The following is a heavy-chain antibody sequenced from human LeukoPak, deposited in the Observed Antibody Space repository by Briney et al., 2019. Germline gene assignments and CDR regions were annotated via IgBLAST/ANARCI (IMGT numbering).Heavy chain of an antibody. D-gene: IGHD2-15*01. CDR1: GFTFSSYS. Sequence: GGSLRLSCAASGFTFSSYSMNWVRQAPGKGLEWVSSISGSSSYIYYADSVKGRYTISRDNAKNSLYLQMNSLRAEDTAVYYCARDLVAGGSFYGMDVWGQGTTVTVSS. J-gene: IGHJ6*02. CDR2: ISGSSSYI. V-gene: IGHV3-21*01. CDR3: ARDLVAGGSFYGMDV.